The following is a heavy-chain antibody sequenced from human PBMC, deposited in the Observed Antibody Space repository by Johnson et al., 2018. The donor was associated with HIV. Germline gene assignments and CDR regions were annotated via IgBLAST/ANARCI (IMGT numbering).Heavy chain of an antibody. D-gene: IGHD1-26*01. CDR1: GFAFSSYA. V-gene: IGHV3-33*08. J-gene: IGHJ3*02. CDR2: IWYDGSNK. CDR3: ARVDSSWVFDI. Sequence: QVQLVESGGGLVQPGGSLRLSCAASGFAFSSYAMNWVRQAPGKGLEWVAVIWYDGSNKYYADSVKGRFTISRDNSKNTLYLQMNSLRAEDTAVYYCARVDSSWVFDIWGQGTMFTVSS.